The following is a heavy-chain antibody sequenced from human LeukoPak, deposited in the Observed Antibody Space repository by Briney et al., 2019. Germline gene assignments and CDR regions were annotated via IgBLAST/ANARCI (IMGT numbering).Heavy chain of an antibody. CDR2: ISGGSNLI. J-gene: IGHJ3*01. D-gene: IGHD2/OR15-2a*01. Sequence: GGSLRLSCAASGFPFSAYSMNWVRQVPGKGLEWVSFISGGSNLIHYADSVKGRFTISGDNAKNSLFLQMDSLRVEDTAVYYCAREGQEYLATFDVWGQGTVVSVSS. V-gene: IGHV3-21*01. CDR3: AREGQEYLATFDV. CDR1: GFPFSAYS.